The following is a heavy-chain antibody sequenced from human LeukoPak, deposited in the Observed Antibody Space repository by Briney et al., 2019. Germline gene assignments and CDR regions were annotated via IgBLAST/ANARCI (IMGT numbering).Heavy chain of an antibody. J-gene: IGHJ4*02. CDR1: GGSFSGYY. D-gene: IGHD6-19*01. Sequence: PSETLSLTCAVYGGSFSGYYWSWIRQPPGKGLEWIGEINHSGSTNYNPSLKSRVTISVDTSKNQFSLKLSSETAADTAVYYCARRPIAVAGIDYWGQGTLVTVSS. V-gene: IGHV4-34*01. CDR2: INHSGST. CDR3: ARRPIAVAGIDY.